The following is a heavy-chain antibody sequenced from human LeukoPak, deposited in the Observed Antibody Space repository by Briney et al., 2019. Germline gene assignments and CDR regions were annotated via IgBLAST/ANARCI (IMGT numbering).Heavy chain of an antibody. J-gene: IGHJ4*02. D-gene: IGHD2-2*01. V-gene: IGHV1-2*02. CDR2: INPNSGVT. CDR3: ARFLKIVVVPAAAGY. Sequence: ASVKVSCKASGYTFTGYYMHWVRQAPGQGLEWMGWINPNSGVTNYAQKFQGRVTMTRDTSISTVYMELSRLRSDDTAVYYCARFLKIVVVPAAAGYWGQGTLVTVSS. CDR1: GYTFTGYY.